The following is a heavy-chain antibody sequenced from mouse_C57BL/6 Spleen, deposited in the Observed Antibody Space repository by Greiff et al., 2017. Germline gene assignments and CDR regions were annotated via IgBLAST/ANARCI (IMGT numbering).Heavy chain of an antibody. J-gene: IGHJ2*01. CDR2: IDPSDSYT. CDR1: GYTFTSYW. V-gene: IGHV1-50*01. Sequence: VQLQQPGAELVKPGASVKLSCKASGYTFTSYWMPWVKQRPGQGLEWIGEIDPSDSYTNYNQKFKGKATLTVDTSSITAYMQLRSLKSEDSAVYYCARYPSTMVTTVDYWGQGTTLTVSS. CDR3: ARYPSTMVTTVDY. D-gene: IGHD2-2*01.